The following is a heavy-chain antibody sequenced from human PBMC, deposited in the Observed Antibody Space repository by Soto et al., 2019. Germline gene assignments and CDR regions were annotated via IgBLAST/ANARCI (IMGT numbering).Heavy chain of an antibody. D-gene: IGHD6-13*01. Sequence: PGGSLRLSCAASGFTFSSYGMHWVRQAPGKGLEWVAVISYDGSNKYYADSVKGRFTISRDNSKNTLYLQMNSLRAEDTAVYYCAKDRRAGYYYYGMDVGGQGTTVTVLL. V-gene: IGHV3-30*18. CDR1: GFTFSSYG. J-gene: IGHJ6*02. CDR3: AKDRRAGYYYYGMDV. CDR2: ISYDGSNK.